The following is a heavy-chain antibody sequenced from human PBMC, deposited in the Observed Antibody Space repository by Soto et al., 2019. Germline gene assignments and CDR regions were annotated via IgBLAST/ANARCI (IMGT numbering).Heavy chain of an antibody. CDR3: APRGIAVA. V-gene: IGHV3-23*01. D-gene: IGHD6-19*01. Sequence: EVQLLESGGGLVQPGGSLRLSCPASGFTFSIYAMSWVRQAPGKGLEWVSSIGTTGSSTYYADSVKGRFTISRDNSKTTLYLQMNSLRGEDTAVYYCAPRGIAVAWGQGTLVTVSS. CDR2: IGTTGSST. J-gene: IGHJ4*02. CDR1: GFTFSIYA.